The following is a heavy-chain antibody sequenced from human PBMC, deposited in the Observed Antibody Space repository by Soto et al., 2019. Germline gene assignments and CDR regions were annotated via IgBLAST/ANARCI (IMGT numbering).Heavy chain of an antibody. D-gene: IGHD2-21*02. J-gene: IGHJ5*02. Sequence: SETLSLTCGVSGGTVASSHWWGWVRQSPSRGLEWIGNVYHTGDTNFNPSLQSRVTFSVDKSNNQFSLRLTSPTAADTAVYFCAREIVTAGGNNYFDPWGPGTLVTVSS. CDR3: AREIVTAGGNNYFDP. CDR1: GGTVASSHW. V-gene: IGHV4-4*02. CDR2: VYHTGDT.